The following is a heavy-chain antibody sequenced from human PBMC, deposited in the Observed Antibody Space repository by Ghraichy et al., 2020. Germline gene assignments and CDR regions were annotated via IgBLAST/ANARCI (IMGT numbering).Heavy chain of an antibody. V-gene: IGHV1-18*01. J-gene: IGHJ3*01. Sequence: ASVKVSCKASGYTFTSYGISWVRQAPGQGREWMGWISAYNGDTNYAQKLQGRVTMTTDTSTSTAYMELRSLRSDDTAVYYCARDVITTRFLAWLLSGGPHDAFDLWGQGTMVTVSS. D-gene: IGHD3-3*01. CDR2: ISAYNGDT. CDR3: ARDVITTRFLAWLLSGGPHDAFDL. CDR1: GYTFTSYG.